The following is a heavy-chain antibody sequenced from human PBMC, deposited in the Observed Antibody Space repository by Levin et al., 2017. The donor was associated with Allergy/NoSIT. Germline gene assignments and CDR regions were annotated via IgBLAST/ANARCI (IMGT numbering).Heavy chain of an antibody. CDR2: TYYRSKWYN. D-gene: IGHD1-26*01. J-gene: IGHJ4*02. Sequence: SETLSLTCAISGDSVSSNSAAWNWIRQSPSRGLEWLGRTYYRSKWYNDYAVSVKSRITINPDTSKNQFSLQLNSVTPEDTAVYYCARGNRTRSGSYYAEFDYWGQGTLVTVSS. V-gene: IGHV6-1*01. CDR1: GDSVSSNSAA. CDR3: ARGNRTRSGSYYAEFDY.